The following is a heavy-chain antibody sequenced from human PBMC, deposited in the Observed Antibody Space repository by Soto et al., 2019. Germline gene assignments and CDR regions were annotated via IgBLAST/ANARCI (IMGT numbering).Heavy chain of an antibody. D-gene: IGHD6-13*01. CDR1: GGSISSGGYS. Sequence: SETLSLTCAVSGGSISSGGYSWSWIRQPPGKGLEWIGYIYHSGSTYYNPSLKSRVTISVDRSKNQFSLKLSSVTAADTAVYYCARGPFGYSSSWLNWFDPWGQGTLVTVSS. CDR3: ARGPFGYSSSWLNWFDP. V-gene: IGHV4-30-2*01. J-gene: IGHJ5*02. CDR2: IYHSGST.